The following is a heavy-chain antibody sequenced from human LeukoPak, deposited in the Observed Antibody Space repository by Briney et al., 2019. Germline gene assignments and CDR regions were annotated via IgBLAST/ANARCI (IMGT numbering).Heavy chain of an antibody. CDR3: AKDDLITGGKNWFDL. Sequence: SETLSLTCTVSGDSIRSYYWNWIRQPAGKGLEWIGRIQASGSTNDNPSLKSRIIMSIDTSKNQFSLKLTSVTAADTAVYYCAKDDLITGGKNWFDLWGQETLVTVSS. J-gene: IGHJ5*02. CDR2: IQASGST. CDR1: GDSIRSYY. D-gene: IGHD2-15*01. V-gene: IGHV4-4*07.